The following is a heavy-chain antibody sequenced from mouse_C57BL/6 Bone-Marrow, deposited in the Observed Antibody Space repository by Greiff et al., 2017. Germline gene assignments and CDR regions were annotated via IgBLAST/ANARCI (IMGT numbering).Heavy chain of an antibody. CDR2: IYPGDGDT. Sequence: VKLMESGAELVKPGASVKISCKASGYAFSSYWMNWVKQRPGKGLEWIGQIYPGDGDTNYNGKFKGKATLTADKYSSTAYMQLSSLTSEDSAVYFCARRDCYGSSFFDYWGQGTTLTVSS. J-gene: IGHJ2*01. D-gene: IGHD1-1*01. V-gene: IGHV1-80*01. CDR3: ARRDCYGSSFFDY. CDR1: GYAFSSYW.